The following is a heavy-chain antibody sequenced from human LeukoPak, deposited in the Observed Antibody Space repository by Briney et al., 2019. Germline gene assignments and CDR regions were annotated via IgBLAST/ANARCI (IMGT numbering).Heavy chain of an antibody. D-gene: IGHD2-15*01. J-gene: IGHJ4*02. V-gene: IGHV3-7*03. CDR1: GFTVGLYW. CDR2: INQDGSEN. CDR3: AKQLGYCSDGSCYFPY. Sequence: GGSLRLSCAASGFTVGLYWMSWVRRAPGKGLEWVANINQDGSENYSVDSVKGRFTISRDNAKSSLYLQMNSLRAEDTAVYYCAKQLGYCSDGSCYFPYWGQGTLVTVSS.